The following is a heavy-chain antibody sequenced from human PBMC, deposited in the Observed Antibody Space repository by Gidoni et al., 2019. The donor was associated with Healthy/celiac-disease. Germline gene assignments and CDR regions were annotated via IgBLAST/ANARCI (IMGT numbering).Heavy chain of an antibody. D-gene: IGHD6-19*01. CDR1: GGSFSGYY. V-gene: IGHV4-34*01. J-gene: IGHJ4*02. CDR3: ARASSGWYAPFDY. Sequence: QVQLQLWGAGLLKPSETLSLTCAVYGGSFSGYYWSWIRQPPGKGLEWIGEINHSGSTNYNPSLKSRVTISVDTSKNQFSLKLSSVTAADTAVYYCARASSGWYAPFDYWGQGTLVTVSS. CDR2: INHSGST.